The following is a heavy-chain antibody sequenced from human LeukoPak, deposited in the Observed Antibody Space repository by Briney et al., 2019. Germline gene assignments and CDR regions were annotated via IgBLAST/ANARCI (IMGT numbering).Heavy chain of an antibody. CDR1: GGSFSGYY. CDR3: ARTSRNWFDP. J-gene: IGHJ5*02. CDR2: INHSGST. Sequence: SETLSLTCAVYGGSFSGYYWSWIRQPPGKGLEWIGEINHSGSTNYNPSLKSRVTISVDTSKNQFSLKQSSVTAADTAVYYCARTSRNWFDPWGQGTLVTVSS. V-gene: IGHV4-34*01.